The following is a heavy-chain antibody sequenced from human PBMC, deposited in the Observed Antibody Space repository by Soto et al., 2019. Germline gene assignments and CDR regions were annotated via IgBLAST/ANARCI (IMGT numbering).Heavy chain of an antibody. V-gene: IGHV4-59*08. CDR3: ARLDVQASIHAFDI. CDR2: IYYSGST. J-gene: IGHJ3*02. CDR1: GGSSSSYY. Sequence: SETLSLTCTVSGGSSSSYYWSWIRQPPGKGLEWIGYIYYSGSTNYNPSLKSRVTISVDTSKNQFSLKLSSVTAADTAVYYCARLDVQASIHAFDIWGQGTMVTVSS. D-gene: IGHD2-21*01.